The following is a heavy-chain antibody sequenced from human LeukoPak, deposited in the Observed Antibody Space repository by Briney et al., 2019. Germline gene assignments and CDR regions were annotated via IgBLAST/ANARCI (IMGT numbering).Heavy chain of an antibody. CDR1: GGSISRYY. CDR2: IYYSGST. V-gene: IGHV4-59*01. D-gene: IGHD2-2*01. CDR3: ARDLVDCSTTSCYYTYFDY. J-gene: IGHJ4*02. Sequence: SETLSLTCTVSGGSISRYYWSWIRQPPGKGLEWIGYIYYSGSTNYNPSLKSRVTISVDTSKNQFSLKLSSVTAADTAVYYCARDLVDCSTTSCYYTYFDYWGQGTLVTVSS.